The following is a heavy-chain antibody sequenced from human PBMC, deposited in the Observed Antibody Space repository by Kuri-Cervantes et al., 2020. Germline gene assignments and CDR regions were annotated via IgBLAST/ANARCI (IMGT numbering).Heavy chain of an antibody. J-gene: IGHJ4*02. V-gene: IGHV3-74*01. Sequence: GGSLRLSCAASGFTFSSYWMHWVRQAPGKGLVWVSRINSDGSSTSYADSVEGRFSISRDNSKDTLYLQVNSLRPEDTAIYYCARDYNWGLDNWGQGTPVTVSS. D-gene: IGHD1-1*01. CDR3: ARDYNWGLDN. CDR2: INSDGSST. CDR1: GFTFSSYW.